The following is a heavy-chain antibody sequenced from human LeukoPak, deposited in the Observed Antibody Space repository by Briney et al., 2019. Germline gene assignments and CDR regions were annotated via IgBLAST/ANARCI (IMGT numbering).Heavy chain of an antibody. CDR3: ARAVLYSSGWSFDY. V-gene: IGHV4-59*01. Sequence: SETLSLTCTVSGGSISSYYWSWIRQPPGKGLEWMGYIYYSGSTNYNPSLKSRVTISADTSKNQFSLKLSSVTAADTAVYYCARAVLYSSGWSFDYWGQGTLVSVSS. CDR2: IYYSGST. D-gene: IGHD6-19*01. CDR1: GGSISSYY. J-gene: IGHJ4*02.